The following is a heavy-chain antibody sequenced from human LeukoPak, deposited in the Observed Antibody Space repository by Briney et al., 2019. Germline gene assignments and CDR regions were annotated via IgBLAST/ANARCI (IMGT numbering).Heavy chain of an antibody. CDR1: GFTFSSYA. V-gene: IGHV3-23*01. J-gene: IGHJ4*02. CDR2: ISGSGGST. D-gene: IGHD3-10*01. CDR3: XXDPXGSGTHDRYFDY. Sequence: GGSLRLSCAASGFTFSSYAMSWVRQAPGKGLEWVSAISGSGGSTYYADSVKGRFTIYRDNSNNTLYLQMNSLRAEDTAVYYXXXDPXGSGTHDRYFDYWGQGTLVTVSS.